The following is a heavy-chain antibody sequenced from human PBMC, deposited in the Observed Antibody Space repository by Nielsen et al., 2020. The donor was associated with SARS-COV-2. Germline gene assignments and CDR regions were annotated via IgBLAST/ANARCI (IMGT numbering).Heavy chain of an antibody. Sequence: SLKISCVGSGFTFDDYAMHWVRQAPGKGLEWVSGISWNSVSIDYADSVKGRCTISRDNAKSSLYLQMNSLRAEDTAFYYCAKVYGDYVGFFDVWGRGTLVTVSS. CDR3: AKVYGDYVGFFDV. CDR1: GFTFDDYA. CDR2: ISWNSVSI. J-gene: IGHJ2*01. D-gene: IGHD4-17*01. V-gene: IGHV3-9*01.